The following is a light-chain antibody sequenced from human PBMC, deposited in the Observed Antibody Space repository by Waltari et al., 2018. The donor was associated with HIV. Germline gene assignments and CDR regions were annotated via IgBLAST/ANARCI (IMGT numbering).Light chain of an antibody. CDR1: SGGIASNY. CDR3: QSYDSSNHVV. V-gene: IGLV6-57*01. J-gene: IGLJ2*01. CDR2: EHN. Sequence: NFMLTQTHSVSESPGKTVNISCTRSSGGIASNYVQWYQQRPGSSPTTVIYEHNQRPSGVPDRFSGSIDSSSNSASLTISGLKTEDEADYYCQSYDSSNHVVFGGGTKVTVL.